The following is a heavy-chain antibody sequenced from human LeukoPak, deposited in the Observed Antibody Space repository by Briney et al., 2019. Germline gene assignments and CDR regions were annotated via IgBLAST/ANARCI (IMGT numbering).Heavy chain of an antibody. D-gene: IGHD3-10*01. CDR3: ARRFPCESRSYSVMDV. J-gene: IGHJ6*02. CDR1: GLVFRLCA. Sequence: GGSLRLFYAASGLVFRLCALRWVRHSPGKGLEWVSAITCPCGITYYTDAVRGRFTISRDTSKNTLYLKMNSLRADDTDVYYCARRFPCESRSYSVMDVWGQGTMVTVSS. CDR2: ITCPCGIT. V-gene: IGHV3-23*01.